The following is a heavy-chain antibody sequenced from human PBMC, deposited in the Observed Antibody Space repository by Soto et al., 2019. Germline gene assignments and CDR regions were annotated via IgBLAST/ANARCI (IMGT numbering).Heavy chain of an antibody. D-gene: IGHD6-13*01. Sequence: SAETLSLTCAFYGGSFSCYYWCLIRPPPGKGLEWIGYIYHSGSTNYNPSLKSRVTISVDRSKNQSSLKLSSVTAADTAVYYCARSYSSSWKTNWCDPWGQGTLVTVSS. V-gene: IGHV4-34*01. CDR3: ARSYSSSWKTNWCDP. CDR1: GGSFSCYY. J-gene: IGHJ5*02. CDR2: IYHSGST.